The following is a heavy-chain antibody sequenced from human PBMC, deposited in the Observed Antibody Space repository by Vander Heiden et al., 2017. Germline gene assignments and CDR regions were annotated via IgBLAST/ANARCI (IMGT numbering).Heavy chain of an antibody. CDR2: ISSSSSYI. CDR1: GFTFSSDS. CDR3: ARDGSYYYDSSGYLDY. D-gene: IGHD3-22*01. V-gene: IGHV3-21*01. J-gene: IGHJ4*02. Sequence: EVQLVESGGGLVKPGGSLRLSCAAPGFTFSSDSMNWVRQAPGKGLEWVSSISSSSSYIYYADSVKGRFTISRDNAKNSLYLQMNSLRAEDTAVYYCARDGSYYYDSSGYLDYWGQGTLVTVSS.